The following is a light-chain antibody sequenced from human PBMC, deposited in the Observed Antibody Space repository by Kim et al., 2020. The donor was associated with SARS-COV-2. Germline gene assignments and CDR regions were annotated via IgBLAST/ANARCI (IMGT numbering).Light chain of an antibody. J-gene: IGKJ1*01. Sequence: EIVSTQSPGTLSLSPGEGATLSCRANQSVRHNYLAWYQQQPGQAPRLLIFIASRMATDIPDRFSGSGSGTDLTLTISRLEPEDFAVYYCQQYAISPRTFGQGTKVDIK. CDR3: QQYAISPRT. V-gene: IGKV3-20*01. CDR1: QSVRHNY. CDR2: IAS.